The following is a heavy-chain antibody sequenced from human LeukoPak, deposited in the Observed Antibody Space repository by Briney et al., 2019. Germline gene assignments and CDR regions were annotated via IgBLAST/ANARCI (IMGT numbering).Heavy chain of an antibody. CDR1: GFTFSSYA. CDR2: ISSSGDNT. D-gene: IGHD2-2*02. V-gene: IGHV3-23*01. J-gene: IGHJ5*02. Sequence: PGGSLRLSCAASGFTFSSYAMSWVRQAPGKGLEWVSGISSSGDNTYYADSVKGRFTISRGNSKNTLYLQMHSLRAEDTAVYYCAKGLSINWFDPWGQGTLVTVSS. CDR3: AKGLSINWFDP.